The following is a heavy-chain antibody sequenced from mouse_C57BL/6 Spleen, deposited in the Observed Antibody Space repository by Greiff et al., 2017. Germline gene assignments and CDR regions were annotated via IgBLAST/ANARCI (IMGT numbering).Heavy chain of an antibody. Sequence: VQLQQSGAELVRPGASVTLSCKASGYTFTDYEMHWVKQTPVHGLEWIGAIDPETGGTAYNQKFKGKAILTADKSSSTAYMELRSLTSEDSAVYYCTRKRDGSSHWYFDVWGTGTTVTVSS. V-gene: IGHV1-15*01. J-gene: IGHJ1*03. D-gene: IGHD1-1*01. CDR2: IDPETGGT. CDR3: TRKRDGSSHWYFDV. CDR1: GYTFTDYE.